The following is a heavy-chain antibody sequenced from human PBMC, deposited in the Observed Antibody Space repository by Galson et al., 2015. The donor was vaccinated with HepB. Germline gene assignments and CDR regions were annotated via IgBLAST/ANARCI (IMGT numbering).Heavy chain of an antibody. V-gene: IGHV3-48*04. CDR1: GFTFSAYS. Sequence: SLRLSCAASGFTFSAYSLNWVRQAPGKGLEWVSYISTSSNTIFYADSVKGRFTISRDNAENSLYLQMNSLRAEDTAVYYCARQLWLVASDWYFDLWGRGTLVTVSS. D-gene: IGHD6-19*01. CDR2: ISTSSNTI. J-gene: IGHJ2*01. CDR3: ARQLWLVASDWYFDL.